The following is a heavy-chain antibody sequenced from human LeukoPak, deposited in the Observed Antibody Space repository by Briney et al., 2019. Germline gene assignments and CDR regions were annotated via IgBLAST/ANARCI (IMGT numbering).Heavy chain of an antibody. Sequence: PSETLSLTCTVSGGSISSYYWSWIRQPAGKGLEWIGRIYISGSTNYNPSLKSRVTISVDTSKNQFSLKLSSVTAADTAVYYCARHRRGITMVRGVWYYYYGMDVWGQGTTVTVSS. D-gene: IGHD3-10*01. CDR3: ARHRRGITMVRGVWYYYYGMDV. V-gene: IGHV4-4*07. CDR1: GGSISSYY. J-gene: IGHJ6*02. CDR2: IYISGST.